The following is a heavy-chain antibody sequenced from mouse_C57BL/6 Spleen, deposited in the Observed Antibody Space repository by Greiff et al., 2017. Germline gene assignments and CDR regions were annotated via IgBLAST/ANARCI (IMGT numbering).Heavy chain of an antibody. CDR2: IYPGSGST. CDR1: GYTFTSYW. V-gene: IGHV1-55*01. CDR3: ARAYGSSYGITNAMDY. Sequence: QVQLKQPGAELVKPGASVRMSCKASGYTFTSYWITWVKQRPGQGLAWIGDIYPGSGSTNYNEKFKSKATLTVDTSSSTAYMQLSSLTSEDSAVYYCARAYGSSYGITNAMDYWGQGTSVTVSS. J-gene: IGHJ4*01. D-gene: IGHD1-1*01.